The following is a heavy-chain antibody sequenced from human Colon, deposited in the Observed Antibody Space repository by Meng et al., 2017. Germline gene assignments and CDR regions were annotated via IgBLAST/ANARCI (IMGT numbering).Heavy chain of an antibody. CDR3: TRGLEFYRFEY. V-gene: IGHV6-1*01. CDR1: GDSVSSKTAV. J-gene: IGHJ4*02. Sequence: QPQLQPPVPGLVQPSQTLSLTCAISGDSVSSKTAVWNWIRQSPSRGLEWLGRTYYRAKWNHDYAESLRGRITINPDTSNNQISLQLNSVTPEDTAVYYCTRGLEFYRFEYWGQGTLVTVSS. CDR2: TYYRAKWNH. D-gene: IGHD3-16*02.